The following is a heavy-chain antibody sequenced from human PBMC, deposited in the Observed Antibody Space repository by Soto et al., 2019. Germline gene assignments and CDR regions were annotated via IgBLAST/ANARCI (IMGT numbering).Heavy chain of an antibody. CDR3: ASSLYSSSWYGRNGMDV. CDR1: GFTFSSYG. J-gene: IGHJ6*02. Sequence: GGSLRLSCAASGFTFSSYGMHWVRQAPGKGLEWVAVIWYDGSNKYYADSVKGRFTISRDNSKNTLYLQMNSLRAEDTAVYYCASSLYSSSWYGRNGMDVWGQGTTVTVSS. V-gene: IGHV3-33*01. D-gene: IGHD6-13*01. CDR2: IWYDGSNK.